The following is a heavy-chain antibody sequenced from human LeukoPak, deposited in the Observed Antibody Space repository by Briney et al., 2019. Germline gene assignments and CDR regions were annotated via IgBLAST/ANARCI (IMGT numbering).Heavy chain of an antibody. CDR3: ARSPVVEGYCTNGVCYWFDP. Sequence: ASVKVSCKASGGTFSSYAISWVRQAPGQGLEWMGGIIPIFGTANYAQKFQGRVTITTDESTSTAYMERSSLRSEDTAVYYCARSPVVEGYCTNGVCYWFDPWGQGTLVTVSS. D-gene: IGHD2-8*01. CDR1: GGTFSSYA. V-gene: IGHV1-69*05. CDR2: IIPIFGTA. J-gene: IGHJ5*02.